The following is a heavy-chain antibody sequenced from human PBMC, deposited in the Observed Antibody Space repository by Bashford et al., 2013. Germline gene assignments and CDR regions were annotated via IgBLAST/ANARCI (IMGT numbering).Heavy chain of an antibody. V-gene: IGHV3-11*01. CDR1: RFIFSDYY. Sequence: GSLRLSCEASRFIFSDYYMSWIRQAPGKGLEWVAYINSTGGSRHYADSVKGRFTISRDNAKNSLFLQMSSLRAEDTAVYYCARGYCSSVDCWDRFYFYAVDVWGQGTTVTVSS. CDR2: INSTGGSR. J-gene: IGHJ6*02. CDR3: ARGYCSSVDCWDRFYFYAVDV. D-gene: IGHD2-2*01.